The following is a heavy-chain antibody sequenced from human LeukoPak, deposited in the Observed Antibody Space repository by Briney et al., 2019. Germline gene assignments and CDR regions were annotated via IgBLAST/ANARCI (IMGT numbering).Heavy chain of an antibody. D-gene: IGHD2-15*01. Sequence: PGGSLRLSCAASGFAFSSFAMHWVRQAPGKGLEWVSSISGSGGSTDYADSVKGRFTISRDNSKNTLYLQMSSLRAEDTAVYYCVKALGYCSGGSCLAFDIWGQGTMVTVSS. CDR3: VKALGYCSGGSCLAFDI. V-gene: IGHV3-23*01. CDR1: GFAFSSFA. CDR2: ISGSGGST. J-gene: IGHJ3*02.